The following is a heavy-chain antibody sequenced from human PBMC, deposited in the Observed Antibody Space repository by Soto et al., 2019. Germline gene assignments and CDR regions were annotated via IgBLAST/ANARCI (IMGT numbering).Heavy chain of an antibody. J-gene: IGHJ6*02. CDR2: IIPIFGTA. CDR3: ARGAGYCISTSCYADYYYYGMDV. Sequence: QVQLVQSGAEVKKPGSSVKVSCKASGGTFSSYAISWVRQAPGQGLEWMGGIIPIFGTANYAQKFQGRVTIPADESTSTAYMELSSLRSEDTAVYYCARGAGYCISTSCYADYYYYGMDVWGQGTTVTVSS. D-gene: IGHD2-2*01. CDR1: GGTFSSYA. V-gene: IGHV1-69*12.